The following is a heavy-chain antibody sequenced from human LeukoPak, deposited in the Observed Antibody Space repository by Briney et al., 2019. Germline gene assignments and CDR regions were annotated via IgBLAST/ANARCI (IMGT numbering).Heavy chain of an antibody. V-gene: IGHV4-34*01. CDR1: GGSFSGYY. Sequence: SETLSLTCAVYGGSFSGYYWSWIRQPPGKGLEWIGEVNHSGSTNYNPSLKSRVTISVDTSKNQFSLKLSSVTAADTAVYYCARVLSYYYGTAFGYWGQGTLVTVSS. J-gene: IGHJ4*02. CDR2: VNHSGST. CDR3: ARVLSYYYGTAFGY. D-gene: IGHD3-10*01.